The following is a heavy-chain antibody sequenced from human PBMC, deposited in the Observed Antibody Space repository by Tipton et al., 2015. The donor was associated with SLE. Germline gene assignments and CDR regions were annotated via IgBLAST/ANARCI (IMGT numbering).Heavy chain of an antibody. CDR2: ISSSGASV. Sequence: GSLRLSCTASGLTFSEYYMNWIRQAPGKGLEWVSYISSSGASVHYADSVRGRFTISRDNTDNSLYLQMNSLRVEDTAVYYCAREGNWNGEFDYWVQGTLVTVSS. CDR1: GLTFSEYY. CDR3: AREGNWNGEFDY. D-gene: IGHD1-1*01. J-gene: IGHJ4*02. V-gene: IGHV3-11*01.